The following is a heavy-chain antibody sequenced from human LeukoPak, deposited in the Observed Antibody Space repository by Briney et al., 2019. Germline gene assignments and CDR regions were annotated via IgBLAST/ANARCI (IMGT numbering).Heavy chain of an antibody. CDR1: GYTFTSYG. J-gene: IGHJ4*02. D-gene: IGHD4-23*01. Sequence: ASVKVSCKASGYTFTSYGISWVRQAPGQGLEWMGWISAYNGNTNYAQKFQGRVTITTDESTSTAYMELSSLRSEDTAVYYCARDGGNARADYWGQGTLVTVSS. V-gene: IGHV1-18*01. CDR3: ARDGGNARADY. CDR2: ISAYNGNT.